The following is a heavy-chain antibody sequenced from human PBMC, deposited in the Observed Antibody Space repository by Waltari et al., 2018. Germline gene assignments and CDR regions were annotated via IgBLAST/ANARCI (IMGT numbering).Heavy chain of an antibody. CDR2: IYTSGST. D-gene: IGHD6-19*01. Sequence: QVQLQESGPGLVKPSETLSLTCTVSGGSISSYYWSWIRQPAGKGLEWIGRIYTSGSTNYNPSLKSRVTMSVDTSKNQFSLKLSSVTAADTAVYYCARDQSIAVAGTGFWYFDLWGRGTLVTVSS. V-gene: IGHV4-4*07. CDR3: ARDQSIAVAGTGFWYFDL. J-gene: IGHJ2*01. CDR1: GGSISSYY.